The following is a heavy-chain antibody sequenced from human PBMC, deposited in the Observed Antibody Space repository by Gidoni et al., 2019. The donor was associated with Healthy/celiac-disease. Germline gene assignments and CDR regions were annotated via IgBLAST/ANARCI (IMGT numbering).Heavy chain of an antibody. J-gene: IGHJ4*02. Sequence: QVQLVQSGAEVKKPGSSVKVSCKASGGTFSSYAISWGRPAPGQGLEWMGRILPILGIANYAQKFQDRVTITADKSTSTAYMELSSLRSEDTAVYYCARARSTYYYDSSGYSPRGFDYWGQGTLVTVSS. CDR3: ARARSTYYYDSSGYSPRGFDY. D-gene: IGHD3-22*01. CDR2: ILPILGIA. CDR1: GGTFSSYA. V-gene: IGHV1-69*09.